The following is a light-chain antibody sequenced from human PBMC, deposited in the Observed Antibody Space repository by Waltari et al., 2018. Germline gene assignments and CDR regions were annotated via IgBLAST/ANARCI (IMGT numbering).Light chain of an antibody. J-gene: IGKJ2*03. CDR1: QSVRSTY. V-gene: IGKV3-20*01. Sequence: EIVLTQSPGTLSLSPGERATLSCRASQSVRSTYLAWYQQNPDQAPRLLIYGASSRATGIPDRFSGSGSGTDFTLTISRLEPEDFAVYYCQQYGSSEYSFGQGTKLDIK. CDR2: GAS. CDR3: QQYGSSEYS.